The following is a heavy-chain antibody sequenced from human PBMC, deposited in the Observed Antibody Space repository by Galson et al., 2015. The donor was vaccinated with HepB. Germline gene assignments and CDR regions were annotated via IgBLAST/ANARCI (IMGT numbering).Heavy chain of an antibody. J-gene: IGHJ5*02. Sequence: SVKVSCKASGYTFTSYGISWVRQAPGQGLEWMGWISAYNGNTNYAQKLQGRVTMTTDTSTSTAYMELRSLRSDDTAVYYCARDADLLYSSSWGWFDPWGQGTLVTVSS. D-gene: IGHD6-13*01. CDR3: ARDADLLYSSSWGWFDP. CDR2: ISAYNGNT. V-gene: IGHV1-18*04. CDR1: GYTFTSYG.